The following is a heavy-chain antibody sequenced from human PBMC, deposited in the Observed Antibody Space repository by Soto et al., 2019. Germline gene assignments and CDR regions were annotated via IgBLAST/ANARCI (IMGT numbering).Heavy chain of an antibody. V-gene: IGHV1-2*04. J-gene: IGHJ6*04. D-gene: IGHD2-15*01. CDR3: ARDLCSGGSSYSLFLDV. CDR2: INPNSGGT. CDR1: GYTFTGYY. Sequence: QVQLVQSGAEVKKPGASVKVSCKASGYTFTGYYMHWVRQAPGQGLEWMGWINPNSGGTNYAQKLQSWVNMTRDTSISTACMKLSRLRSDDTAVYYCARDLCSGGSSYSLFLDVWGKGTTVTVSS.